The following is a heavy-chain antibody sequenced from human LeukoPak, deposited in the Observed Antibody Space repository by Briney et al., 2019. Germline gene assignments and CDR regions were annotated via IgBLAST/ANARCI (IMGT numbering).Heavy chain of an antibody. V-gene: IGHV6-1*01. J-gene: IGHJ3*01. CDR3: ARGFALDF. Sequence: SQTLSLTCDISGDTVSCHSAAWNWIRQSPSRGLEWLGRTYYSSKWYYDYAVSVKSRITISPHTSKNHVSLQLNSVTADDTAVYYCARGFALDFWGQGTTVSVSS. CDR1: GDTVSCHSAA. CDR2: TYYSSKWYY.